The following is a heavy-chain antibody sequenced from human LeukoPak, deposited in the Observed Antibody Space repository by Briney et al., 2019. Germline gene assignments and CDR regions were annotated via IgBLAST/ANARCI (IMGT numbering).Heavy chain of an antibody. CDR1: GFTVSSNY. D-gene: IGHD5-12*01. Sequence: GGSLRLSCAASGFTVSSNYMSWVRQAPGKGLEWVSSISSSSYIYYADSVKGRFTISRDNSKNSLYLQMNSLRGEDTALYYCARDNVDIVDYRGQGTLVTVSS. J-gene: IGHJ4*02. V-gene: IGHV3-69-1*02. CDR2: ISSSSYI. CDR3: ARDNVDIVDY.